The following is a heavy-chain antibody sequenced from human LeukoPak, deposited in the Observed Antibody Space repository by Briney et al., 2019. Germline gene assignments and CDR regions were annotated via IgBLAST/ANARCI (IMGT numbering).Heavy chain of an antibody. J-gene: IGHJ4*02. V-gene: IGHV3-74*03. D-gene: IGHD4-17*01. CDR2: LKSDGSTA. Sequence: GGTLRLSRAASGFTFSSFNMHWVRQAPGKGLVWVSRLKSDGSTAMYADSVQGRFTISRDNARNTVHLLMSSLTVEDTGVYYCARGIYGDPVAFDSWGQGALVTVSS. CDR3: ARGIYGDPVAFDS. CDR1: GFTFSSFN.